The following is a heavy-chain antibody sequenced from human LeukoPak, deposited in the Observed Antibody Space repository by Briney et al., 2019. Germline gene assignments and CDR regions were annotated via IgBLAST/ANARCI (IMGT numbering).Heavy chain of an antibody. D-gene: IGHD2-2*02. V-gene: IGHV3-21*01. CDR3: AKSRCTSVDCYTFDS. CDR1: GFSFNTYN. Sequence: PGGSLRLSCAASGFSFNTYNMNWVRQAPGKGLERVSYIGSSSDYIYYADSVKGRFTSSRDNAKNSLFLQMNSLTAEDTAVYYCAKSRCTSVDCYTFDSWGRGTLVTVSS. J-gene: IGHJ4*01. CDR2: IGSSSDYI.